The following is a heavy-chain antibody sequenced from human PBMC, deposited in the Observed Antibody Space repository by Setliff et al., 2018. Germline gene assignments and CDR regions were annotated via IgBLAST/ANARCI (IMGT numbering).Heavy chain of an antibody. J-gene: IGHJ2*01. D-gene: IGHD4-17*01. Sequence: PSETLSLTCAVYGGSFSGYYWTWIRQPPGKGLEWIGEINHSGSTNYNPSLKSRVTISVDTSKRQFSLSLSSVTAADTAVYYCARMATGDSGEHWHFGLWGRGTLVTVSS. CDR2: INHSGST. CDR1: GGSFSGYY. CDR3: ARMATGDSGEHWHFGL. V-gene: IGHV4-34*01.